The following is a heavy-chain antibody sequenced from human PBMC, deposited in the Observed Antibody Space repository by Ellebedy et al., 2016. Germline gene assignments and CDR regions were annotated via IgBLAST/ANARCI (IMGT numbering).Heavy chain of an antibody. CDR2: INPSGGST. J-gene: IGHJ6*02. CDR1: GYTFTSYY. D-gene: IGHD3-10*01. Sequence: ASVKVSXKASGYTFTSYYMHWVRQAPGQGLEWMGIINPSGGSTSYAQKFQGRVTMTRDTSTSTVYMELSSLRSEDTAVYYCARDWMVRGVIDYYYGMDVWGQGTTVTVSS. V-gene: IGHV1-46*01. CDR3: ARDWMVRGVIDYYYGMDV.